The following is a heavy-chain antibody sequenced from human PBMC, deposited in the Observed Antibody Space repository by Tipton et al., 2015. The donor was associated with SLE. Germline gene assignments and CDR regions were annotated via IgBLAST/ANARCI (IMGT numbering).Heavy chain of an antibody. CDR3: ARDKCGGGSCYSPY. CDR2: IRSKAYGGTA. D-gene: IGHD2-15*01. V-gene: IGHV3-49*04. J-gene: IGHJ4*02. CDR1: GLTFGDYA. Sequence: SLRLSCTASGLTFGDYAMTWVRQAPGKGLEWVGFIRSKAYGGTAVYAASVKGRFTISRDDSKSIAYLQMDSLQTEDTAVYYCARDKCGGGSCYSPYWGQGTLVTVSS.